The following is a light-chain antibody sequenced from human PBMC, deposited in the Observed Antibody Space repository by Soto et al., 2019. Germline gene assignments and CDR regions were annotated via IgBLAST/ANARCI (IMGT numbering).Light chain of an antibody. CDR3: QVWASSAAV. Sequence: SYELTQPLSVSVALGQTARITCGGNNIAIKNVQWYQQKPGQAPGLVLHRENNRPSEIPERFSGSKSGNTATLTISRAEAGDEADYYCQVWASSAAVFGGGTKLTVL. J-gene: IGLJ3*02. CDR1: NIAIKN. CDR2: REN. V-gene: IGLV3-9*01.